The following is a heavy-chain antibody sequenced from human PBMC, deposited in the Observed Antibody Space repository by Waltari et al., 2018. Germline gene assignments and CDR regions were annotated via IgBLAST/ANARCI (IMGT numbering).Heavy chain of an antibody. Sequence: EVQLVESGGGMVQPGESLRLSCADSVFTFRTYNLNWVRQAPGKGLEWVSYISSSTTTYYADYVKGRFTISRDNAKNSLYLQMNSLRAEDTALYYCARGRDGYIQDVFDIWGQGTMVSVSS. CDR2: ISSSTTT. CDR1: VFTFRTYN. J-gene: IGHJ3*02. CDR3: ARGRDGYIQDVFDI. D-gene: IGHD5-12*01. V-gene: IGHV3-48*01.